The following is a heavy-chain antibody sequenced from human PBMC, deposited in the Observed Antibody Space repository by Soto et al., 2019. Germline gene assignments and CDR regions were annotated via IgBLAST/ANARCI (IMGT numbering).Heavy chain of an antibody. CDR1: GFTFSSYA. J-gene: IGHJ6*02. Sequence: PGGSLRLSCAASGFTFSSYAMHWVRQAPGKGLVWVAVISYDGSNKYYADTVKGRFTISRDNSKNTLYLQMNSLRAEDTAVYYCARERGVVPAAIAAKGEYYYGMDVWGQGTPVTVSS. V-gene: IGHV3-30-3*01. CDR2: ISYDGSNK. CDR3: ARERGVVPAAIAAKGEYYYGMDV. D-gene: IGHD2-2*01.